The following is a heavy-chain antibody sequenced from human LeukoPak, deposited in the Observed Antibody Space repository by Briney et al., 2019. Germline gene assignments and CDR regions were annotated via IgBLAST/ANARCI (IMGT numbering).Heavy chain of an antibody. CDR1: GFSFSDSY. J-gene: IGHJ3*02. V-gene: IGHV3-11*04. CDR3: ARDPPAFDI. CDR2: ISGSSSDI. Sequence: PGGSLRLSCVVSGFSFSDSYMTWIRQTPGKGLEWLAYISGSSSDIYYADSVKGRFTISRDNAKNSLYLQMNSLRAEDTAVYYCARDPPAFDIWGQGTMVTVSS.